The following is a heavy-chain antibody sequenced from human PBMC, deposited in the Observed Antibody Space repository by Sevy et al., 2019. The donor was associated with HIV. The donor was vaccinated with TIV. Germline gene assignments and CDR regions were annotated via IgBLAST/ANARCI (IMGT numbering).Heavy chain of an antibody. V-gene: IGHV3-30-3*01. CDR2: ISHEGNYK. D-gene: IGHD2-21*02. J-gene: IGHJ4*02. Sequence: GGCLILSCAASGFTFSNYDMHWVRQAPGKGLEWVAVISHEGNYKNYADSVKVRFTISRDAFKNTLYLQMSSLRPEDTAVYFCARLFSCGGDCYYLDYWGQGALVTVSS. CDR1: GFTFSNYD. CDR3: ARLFSCGGDCYYLDY.